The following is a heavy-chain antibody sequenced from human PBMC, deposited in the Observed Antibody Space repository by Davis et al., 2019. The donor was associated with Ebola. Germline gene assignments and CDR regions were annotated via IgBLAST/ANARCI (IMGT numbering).Heavy chain of an antibody. CDR1: GGSISSYY. Sequence: SETLSLTCIVSGGSISSYYWSWIRQPPGKGLDWIGYIYYSGSTNYNPSLKSRVTISVDTSKNQFSLKLSSVTAADTAVYYCARGDDYPFYMDVWGKETTVTVSS. CDR3: ARGDDYPFYMDV. V-gene: IGHV4-59*01. CDR2: IYYSGST. J-gene: IGHJ6*04. D-gene: IGHD3-16*01.